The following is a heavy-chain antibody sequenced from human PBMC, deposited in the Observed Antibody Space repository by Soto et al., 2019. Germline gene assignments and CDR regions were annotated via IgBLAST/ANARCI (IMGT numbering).Heavy chain of an antibody. D-gene: IGHD6-13*01. V-gene: IGHV4-34*01. CDR1: GGSFSGYY. CDR2: INHSGST. Sequence: QVQLQQWGAGLLKPSETLSLTCAVYGGSFSGYYWSWIRQPPGKGLEWIGEINHSGSTNYNPSLKSRVTISVDTSKNQFSLKLSSVTAADTAVYYCARERAAAGTGSDYWGQGTLVTVSS. CDR3: ARERAAAGTGSDY. J-gene: IGHJ4*02.